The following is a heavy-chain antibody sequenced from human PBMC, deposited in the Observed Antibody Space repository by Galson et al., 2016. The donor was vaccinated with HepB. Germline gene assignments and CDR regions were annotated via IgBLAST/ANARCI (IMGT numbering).Heavy chain of an antibody. J-gene: IGHJ6*02. Sequence: SLRLSCAASGFTFTRYGMHWVRQAPGKGLEWVAVISYDGSNKYYADSVKGRFTISRDNSKNTLDLQMNSLRAEDTAVYYCAKDSLVYAIHHYYGLYVWGQGTTATVSS. CDR1: GFTFTRYG. CDR2: ISYDGSNK. D-gene: IGHD2-8*01. V-gene: IGHV3-30*18. CDR3: AKDSLVYAIHHYYGLYV.